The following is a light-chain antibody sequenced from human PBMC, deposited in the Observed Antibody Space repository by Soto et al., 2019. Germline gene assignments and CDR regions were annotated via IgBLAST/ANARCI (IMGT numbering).Light chain of an antibody. CDR1: QGIAKS. V-gene: IGKV1-27*01. CDR3: QKYNSAPWT. CDR2: SAS. Sequence: DIQMTQSPSSLSASVGDRVTITCRASQGIAKSLAWYQQKPGKAPKLLIYSASTLQSGVLSRFSGSGSGTDFTLTISSLQPEDVATYYCQKYNSAPWTFGQGTKVEIK. J-gene: IGKJ1*01.